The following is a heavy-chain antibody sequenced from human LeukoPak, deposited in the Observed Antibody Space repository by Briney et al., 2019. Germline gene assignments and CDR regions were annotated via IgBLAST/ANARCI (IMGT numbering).Heavy chain of an antibody. CDR1: GFTFASYG. V-gene: IGHV3-74*01. J-gene: IGHJ4*02. CDR2: IRSDGSIT. D-gene: IGHD1-26*01. CDR3: ARDGRSGNFDK. Sequence: GGSLRLSGSGSGFTFASYGMQWVRQAPGMGLAWCSVIRSDGSITTYADSGKGRLTISRDTAKNTLYLQMNSLRAEDTAVYYCARDGRSGNFDKWGQGTLVSVSS.